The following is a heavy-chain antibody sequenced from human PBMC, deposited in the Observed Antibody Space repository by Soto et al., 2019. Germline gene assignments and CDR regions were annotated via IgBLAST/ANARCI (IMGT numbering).Heavy chain of an antibody. Sequence: GGSLRLSCAASGFTFSSYAMHWVRQAPGKGLEWVAVISYDGSNKYYADSVKGRFTISRDNSKNTLYLQMNGLRAEDTAVYYCARGFADMDVWGQGTTVTVSS. CDR2: ISYDGSNK. CDR1: GFTFSSYA. V-gene: IGHV3-30-3*01. CDR3: ARGFADMDV. J-gene: IGHJ6*02.